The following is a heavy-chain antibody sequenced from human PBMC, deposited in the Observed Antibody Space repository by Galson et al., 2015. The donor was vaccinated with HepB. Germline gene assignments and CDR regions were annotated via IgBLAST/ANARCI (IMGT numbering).Heavy chain of an antibody. J-gene: IGHJ3*02. CDR2: ISGSGGST. CDR1: GFTFSSYA. Sequence: LRLSCAASGFTFSSYAMSWVRQAPGKGLEWVSAISGSGGSTYYADSVKGRFTISRDNSKNTLYLQMNSLRAEDTAVYYCAKYRGSSWYRGDPFDIWGQGTMVTVSS. D-gene: IGHD6-13*01. V-gene: IGHV3-23*01. CDR3: AKYRGSSWYRGDPFDI.